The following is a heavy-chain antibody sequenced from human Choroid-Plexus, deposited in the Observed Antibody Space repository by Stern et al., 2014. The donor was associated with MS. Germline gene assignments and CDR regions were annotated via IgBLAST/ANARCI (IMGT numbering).Heavy chain of an antibody. D-gene: IGHD2/OR15-2a*01. Sequence: QVQLVESGGGVVQPGRLLRLSCVASGFTLGSCAMHWVRQAPGKGLEWAAGVSYDGSNKYYADSLKGRFTISRDNSQNTLYMQMSSLRPEDTAVYYCAKDRQYLTYFFDHWGQGSLVTVSS. J-gene: IGHJ5*02. CDR1: GFTLGSCA. V-gene: IGHV3-30*18. CDR2: VSYDGSNK. CDR3: AKDRQYLTYFFDH.